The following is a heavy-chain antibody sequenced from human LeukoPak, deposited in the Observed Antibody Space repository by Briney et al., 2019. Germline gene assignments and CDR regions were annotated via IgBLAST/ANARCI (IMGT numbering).Heavy chain of an antibody. CDR3: TRSVVTTADFDY. CDR2: ISGSGGSA. D-gene: IGHD2-21*02. J-gene: IGHJ4*02. V-gene: IGHV3-23*01. CDR1: GFTFTSYA. Sequence: GGSLRPSCAASGFTFTSYAMSWVRQAPGKGLEWVSPISGSGGSAYYADSVKGRFTISRDISKNTLYLHLNIPRPEDTAVYYCTRSVVTTADFDYWGQGTLVTVSS.